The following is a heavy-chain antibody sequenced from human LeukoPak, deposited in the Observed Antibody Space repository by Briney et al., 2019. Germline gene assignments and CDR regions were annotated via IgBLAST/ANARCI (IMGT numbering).Heavy chain of an antibody. Sequence: SETLSLTCTVSGVSISHYYWSWVRQPPGKGLEWIGYVYYNGNTNYNPSLKSRVTISVDTSKNQFSLKLSSVTAADTAVYYCARHRRDGRYSHAFDIWGQGTMVTVSS. J-gene: IGHJ3*02. CDR2: VYYNGNT. CDR1: GVSISHYY. D-gene: IGHD5-18*01. CDR3: ARHRRDGRYSHAFDI. V-gene: IGHV4-59*08.